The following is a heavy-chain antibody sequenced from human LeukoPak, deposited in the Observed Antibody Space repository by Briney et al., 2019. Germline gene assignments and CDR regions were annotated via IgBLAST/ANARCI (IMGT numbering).Heavy chain of an antibody. V-gene: IGHV1-2*02. D-gene: IGHD6-6*01. Sequence: ASVKVSCKASGYTFTSYGISWVRQAPGQGLEWMGWINPNSGGTNYAQKFQGRVTMTRDTSISTAYMELSRLRSDDTAVYYCARMEGYSSSSPLGAYWGQGTLVTVSS. J-gene: IGHJ4*02. CDR2: INPNSGGT. CDR1: GYTFTSYG. CDR3: ARMEGYSSSSPLGAY.